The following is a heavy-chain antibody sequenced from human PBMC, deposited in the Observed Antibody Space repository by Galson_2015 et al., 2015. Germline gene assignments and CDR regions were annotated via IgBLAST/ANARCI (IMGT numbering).Heavy chain of an antibody. Sequence: QSGAEVKMPGESLRASCKASGYTFTGYYIHWVRQAPGQGLEWMGRINSNSGGTNYAQKFQGRVTMTRDTSINTAYMELSRLRSDDTAVYYCARDGGGMTVAGPFKNWGQGTLVTVSS. CDR1: GYTFTGYY. J-gene: IGHJ4*02. V-gene: IGHV1-2*06. D-gene: IGHD6-19*01. CDR2: INSNSGGT. CDR3: ARDGGGMTVAGPFKN.